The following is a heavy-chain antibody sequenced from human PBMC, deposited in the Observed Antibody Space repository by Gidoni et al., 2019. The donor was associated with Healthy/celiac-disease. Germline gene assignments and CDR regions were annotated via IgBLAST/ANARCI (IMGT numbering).Heavy chain of an antibody. CDR2: ISSSSSYI. Sequence: EVQLVESGGGLVKPGGSLRLSCAASGFTFSSYSMNWVRQAPGKGLEWVSSISSSSSYIYYADSVKGRFTISRDNAKNSLYLQMNSLRAEDTAVYYCARDRPWGSTDYFDYWGQGTLVTVSS. D-gene: IGHD7-27*01. V-gene: IGHV3-21*01. CDR1: GFTFSSYS. CDR3: ARDRPWGSTDYFDY. J-gene: IGHJ4*02.